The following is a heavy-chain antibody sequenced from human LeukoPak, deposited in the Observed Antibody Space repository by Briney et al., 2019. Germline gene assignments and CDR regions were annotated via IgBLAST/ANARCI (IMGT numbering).Heavy chain of an antibody. CDR1: GFTFSSYE. J-gene: IGHJ5*02. Sequence: PGGSLRLSCAASGFTFSSYEMNWVRQAPGKGLEWVSYISSSGSTIYYADSVKGRFTISRDNAKNSLCLQMNSLRAEDTAVYYCARVGPYDWFDPWGQGTLVTVSS. CDR2: ISSSGSTI. V-gene: IGHV3-48*03. D-gene: IGHD3-16*01. CDR3: ARVGPYDWFDP.